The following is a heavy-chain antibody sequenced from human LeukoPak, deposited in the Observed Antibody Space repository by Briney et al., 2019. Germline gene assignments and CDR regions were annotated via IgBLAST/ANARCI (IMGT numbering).Heavy chain of an antibody. Sequence: GGSLRLSCEASGFTFSSYWLHWVRQAPGKGLVWVSRINSDGSSTSDADSVKGRFTISRDNAKNTLYLQMNSLRAEDTAVYYGARARNGSLDYWGQGTLVSVSS. J-gene: IGHJ4*02. CDR1: GFTFSSYW. D-gene: IGHD6-19*01. CDR2: INSDGSST. V-gene: IGHV3-74*01. CDR3: ARARNGSLDY.